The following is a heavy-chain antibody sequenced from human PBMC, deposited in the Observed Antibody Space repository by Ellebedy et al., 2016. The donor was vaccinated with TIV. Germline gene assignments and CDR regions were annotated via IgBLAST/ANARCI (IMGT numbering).Heavy chain of an antibody. D-gene: IGHD2-21*01. V-gene: IGHV3-13*01. CDR2: IGTAGDT. J-gene: IGHJ4*02. CDR1: GFTFSSYD. CDR3: ASLIPGY. Sequence: GESLKISXAASGFTFSSYDMHWVRQATGKGLEWVSAIGTAGDTYYPGSVKGRFTISRENAKNSLYLQMNSLRAGDTAVYYCASLIPGYWGQGTLVTVSS.